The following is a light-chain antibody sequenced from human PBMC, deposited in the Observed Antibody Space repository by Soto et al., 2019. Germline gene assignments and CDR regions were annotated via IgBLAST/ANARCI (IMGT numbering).Light chain of an antibody. J-gene: IGLJ2*01. Sequence: QSVLTQPPSASGSPGQSVTISCTGTSTDVGAYNYVSWYQQHPGKAPKLMIYEVTKRPSGVPDRFSGSKSGNTASLAISGLRSEDEADYYCAAWDDRLSGLVFGRGTQLTVL. CDR2: EVT. CDR1: STDVGAYNY. CDR3: AAWDDRLSGLV. V-gene: IGLV2-8*01.